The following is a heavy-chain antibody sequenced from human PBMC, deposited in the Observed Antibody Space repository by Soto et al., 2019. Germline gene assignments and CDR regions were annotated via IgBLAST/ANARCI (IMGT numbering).Heavy chain of an antibody. CDR3: ARIIADWYFDL. CDR1: GYSFALYW. CDR2: IYPSDSDV. D-gene: IGHD3-16*02. Sequence: EVQLVQSGAEVKKPGESLKISCKGSGYSFALYWIGWVRQMPGKDLAWMGIIYPSDSDVRYSPSFQGQVTMSADKSISTVYLQWNSLKASDTAMYYCARIIADWYFDLWGRGTLVTVS. V-gene: IGHV5-51*01. J-gene: IGHJ2*01.